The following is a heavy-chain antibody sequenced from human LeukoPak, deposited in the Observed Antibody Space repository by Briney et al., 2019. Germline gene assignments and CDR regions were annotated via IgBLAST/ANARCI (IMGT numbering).Heavy chain of an antibody. D-gene: IGHD6-13*01. CDR1: GGSFSGYY. V-gene: IGHV4-34*01. CDR3: ARGDSSSWYYYYMDV. CDR2: INHSGST. J-gene: IGHJ6*03. Sequence: SETLSLTCAVYGGSFSGYYWSWIRQPPGKGREWIGEINHSGSTNYNPSLKSRVTISVDTSKNQFSLKLSSVTAADTAVYYCARGDSSSWYYYYMDVWGTGTTVTVSS.